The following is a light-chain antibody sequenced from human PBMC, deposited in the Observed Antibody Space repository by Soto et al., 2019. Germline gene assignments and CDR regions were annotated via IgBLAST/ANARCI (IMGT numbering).Light chain of an antibody. CDR3: QQYGGSPRT. CDR1: QSVSTF. Sequence: EIMLTQSPATLSLSPGERATLSCRASQSVSTFLAWYQQKPGQAPRLLIYDASNRATGTPDRFSGSGSGTDFTLTISRLEPEDFAVYYCQQYGGSPRTFGQGTKVDNK. V-gene: IGKV3-20*01. J-gene: IGKJ1*01. CDR2: DAS.